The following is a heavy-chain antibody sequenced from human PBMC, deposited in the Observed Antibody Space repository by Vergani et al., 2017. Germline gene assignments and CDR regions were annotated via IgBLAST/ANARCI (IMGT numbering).Heavy chain of an antibody. D-gene: IGHD6-6*01. V-gene: IGHV4-59*01. Sequence: QVQLQESGPGLVKPSETLSLTCTVSGGSISSYYWSWIRQPPGQGLEWIGYIYYSGSTNYNPSLKSRVTISVDTSKNQFSLKLSSVTAADTAVYYCARGLVAARPDRYFDYWGQGTLVTVSS. CDR1: GGSISSYY. J-gene: IGHJ4*02. CDR3: ARGLVAARPDRYFDY. CDR2: IYYSGST.